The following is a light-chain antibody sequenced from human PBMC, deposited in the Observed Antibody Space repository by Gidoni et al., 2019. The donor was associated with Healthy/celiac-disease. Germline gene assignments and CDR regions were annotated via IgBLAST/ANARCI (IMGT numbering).Light chain of an antibody. J-gene: IGLJ2*01. V-gene: IGLV3-21*04. CDR1: NIGSKS. Sequence: SVLPQPPSMSVAPGKTARITCGGNNIGSKSVNWYQQKPGQAPVLVIYYDSDRPSGIPERFSGSNSGNTATLTISRVEAGDEADYYCQVWDSSSDHREVVFGGGTKLTVL. CDR3: QVWDSSSDHREVV. CDR2: YDS.